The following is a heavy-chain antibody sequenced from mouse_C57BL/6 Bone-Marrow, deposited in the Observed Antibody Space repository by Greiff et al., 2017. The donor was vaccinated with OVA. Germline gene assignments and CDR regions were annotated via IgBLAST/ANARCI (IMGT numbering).Heavy chain of an antibody. D-gene: IGHD1-1*01. CDR3: TRYGI. V-gene: IGHV1-72*01. CDR1: GYTFTSYW. Sequence: QVQLQQPGAELVKPGASVKLSCKASGYTFTSYWMHWVKQRPGRGLEWIGRIDPYSGGTTYNAQFKSKAILTVDNTSSTAYMQLSSLASEDSAIYYCTRYGIWGQGTLVTVSA. CDR2: IDPYSGGT. J-gene: IGHJ3*01.